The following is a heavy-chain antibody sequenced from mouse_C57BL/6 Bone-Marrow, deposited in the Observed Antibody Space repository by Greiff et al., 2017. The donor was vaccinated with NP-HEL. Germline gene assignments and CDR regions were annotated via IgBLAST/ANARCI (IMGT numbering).Heavy chain of an antibody. D-gene: IGHD1-2*01. V-gene: IGHV1-81*01. CDR2: IYPRSGNT. CDR3: ECVGDDNGYDYALDY. J-gene: IGHJ4*01. CDR1: GYTFTSHG. Sequence: VQLQQSGAELARPGASVKLSCKASGYTFTSHGISWVKQRTGQGLEWIGEIYPRSGNTYYNEKFKGKATLTADKSSSTAYMELRSLTSEDSAVYFCECVGDDNGYDYALDYWGKGTTVTVSS.